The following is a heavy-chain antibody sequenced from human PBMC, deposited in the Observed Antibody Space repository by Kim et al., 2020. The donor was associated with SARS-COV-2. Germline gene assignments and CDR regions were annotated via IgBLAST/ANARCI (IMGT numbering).Heavy chain of an antibody. J-gene: IGHJ4*02. CDR3: ARVKVREANFAVIAEYYFDY. D-gene: IGHD3-10*01. CDR1: GGSISSYY. Sequence: SETLSLTCTVSGGSISSYYWSWIRQPPGKGLEWIGYIYYSGSTNYNPSLKSRVTISVDMSKNQFSLKLSSVTAADTAVYYCARVKVREANFAVIAEYYFDYWGQGTLVTVSS. V-gene: IGHV4-59*01. CDR2: IYYSGST.